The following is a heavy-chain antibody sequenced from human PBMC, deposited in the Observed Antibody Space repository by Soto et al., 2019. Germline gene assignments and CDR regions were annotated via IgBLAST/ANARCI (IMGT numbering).Heavy chain of an antibody. V-gene: IGHV3-30-3*01. D-gene: IGHD2-21*02. J-gene: IGHJ6*02. CDR1: GFTFSSYA. CDR3: ARDYCGGDCPRHYGMDV. Sequence: GALRLSCAASGFTFSSYAMHWVRQAPGKGLEWVAVISYDGSNKYYADSVKGRFTISRDNSKNTLYLQMNSLRAEDTAVYYCARDYCGGDCPRHYGMDVWGQGTTVTVSS. CDR2: ISYDGSNK.